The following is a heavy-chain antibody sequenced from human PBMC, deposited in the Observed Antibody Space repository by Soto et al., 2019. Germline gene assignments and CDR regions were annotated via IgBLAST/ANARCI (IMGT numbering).Heavy chain of an antibody. D-gene: IGHD5-18*01. CDR3: AREEDVDTAMEPPYYYGMDV. J-gene: IGHJ6*01. V-gene: IGHV1-18*01. CDR2: ISAYNGNT. Sequence: ASVKVSCKASGYTFTSYGISWVRQAPGQGLEWMGWISAYNGNTNYAQKLQSRVTMTTDTSTSTAYMELRSLRSDDTAVYYCAREEDVDTAMEPPYYYGMDVWG. CDR1: GYTFTSYG.